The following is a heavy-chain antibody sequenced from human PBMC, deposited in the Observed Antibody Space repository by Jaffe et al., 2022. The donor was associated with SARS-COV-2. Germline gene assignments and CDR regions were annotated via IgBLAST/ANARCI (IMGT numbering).Heavy chain of an antibody. J-gene: IGHJ4*02. CDR3: ARIGYSSSSLDY. V-gene: IGHV3-7*03. CDR1: GFTFSSYW. D-gene: IGHD2-15*01. Sequence: EVQLVESGGGLVQPGGSLRLSCAASGFTFSSYWMTWVRQAPGRGLEWVANINQDGSQIYYVDSVKGRFTISRDNAKNSLYLQMNSLRAEDTAVYYCARIGYSSSSLDYWGQGTLVTVSS. CDR2: INQDGSQI.